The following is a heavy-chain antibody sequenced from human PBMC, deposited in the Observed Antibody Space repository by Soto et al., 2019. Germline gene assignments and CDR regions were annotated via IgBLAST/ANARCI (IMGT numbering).Heavy chain of an antibody. CDR2: ISFDGSEK. V-gene: IGHV3-30*04. Sequence: QVQLVESGGGVVQPGASLRLSCAASGFRFSGFAMHLVRQAPGKGLEWVAVISFDGSEKFYVDSVKGRFSISRVDFHSTVFLQMDSLRPEDTGVYYCARDLGGYVHLWDKSNYWGQGTLVNVSS. J-gene: IGHJ4*02. CDR3: ARDLGGYVHLWDKSNY. D-gene: IGHD5-12*01. CDR1: GFRFSGFA.